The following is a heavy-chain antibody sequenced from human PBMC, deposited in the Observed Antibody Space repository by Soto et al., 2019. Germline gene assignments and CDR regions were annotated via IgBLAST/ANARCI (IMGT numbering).Heavy chain of an antibody. Sequence: DVELSESGGGLVQPGGSLRLSCAASGFNFRSYAMSWVRRAPGKGLEWVSAISGSGGTSYFADSVRGRFTISRDNSKNTLYLQRSSLRVEDTAEYFCAKGRGSSGTIDYWGHGTLVTVSS. D-gene: IGHD6-13*01. CDR1: GFNFRSYA. V-gene: IGHV3-23*01. CDR3: AKGRGSSGTIDY. J-gene: IGHJ4*01. CDR2: ISGSGGTS.